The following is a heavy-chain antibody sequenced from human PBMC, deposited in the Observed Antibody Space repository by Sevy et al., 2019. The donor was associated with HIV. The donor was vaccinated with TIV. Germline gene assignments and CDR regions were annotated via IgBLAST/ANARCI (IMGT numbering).Heavy chain of an antibody. CDR1: GFTFSKYS. Sequence: GGSLRLSCAASGFTFSKYSMSWVRQPPGKGLEWVSTLSFGCGEINYADSVKDRFTISRDNSKSSVYLQMNNLRPEATAVYYCAREGCTKPHDYWGQGTLVTVSS. CDR2: LSFGCGEI. CDR3: AREGCTKPHDY. D-gene: IGHD2-8*01. J-gene: IGHJ4*02. V-gene: IGHV3-23*01.